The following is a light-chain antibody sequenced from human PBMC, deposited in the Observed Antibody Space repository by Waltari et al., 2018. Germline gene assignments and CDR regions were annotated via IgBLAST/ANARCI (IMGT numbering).Light chain of an antibody. CDR3: CSYAGSYTVV. J-gene: IGLJ2*01. Sequence: QSALTQPRSVSGSPGQSVTISCTGTSRDVGAYNYVSWYQQQPGKAPKLMIYDVSKRPSGVPDRFSGSKSGNTASLTISGLQAEDEADYYCCSYAGSYTVVFGGGTKLTVL. CDR2: DVS. CDR1: SRDVGAYNY. V-gene: IGLV2-11*01.